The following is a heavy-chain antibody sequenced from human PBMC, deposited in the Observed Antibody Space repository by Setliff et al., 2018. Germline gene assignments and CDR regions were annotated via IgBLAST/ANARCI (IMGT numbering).Heavy chain of an antibody. CDR1: GGSITSYY. CDR3: ARHHAQYYSDSSGYYYEDWYFDL. D-gene: IGHD3-22*01. J-gene: IGHJ2*01. CDR2: IYYSGST. Sequence: SETLSLTCSVSGGSITSYYWSWIRQPPGNGLEYIGYIYYSGSTNSNPSLKSRVTISVDTSKNQFSLKLSSVTAADTAVYYCARHHAQYYSDSSGYYYEDWYFDLWGRGTLGTVS. V-gene: IGHV4-59*08.